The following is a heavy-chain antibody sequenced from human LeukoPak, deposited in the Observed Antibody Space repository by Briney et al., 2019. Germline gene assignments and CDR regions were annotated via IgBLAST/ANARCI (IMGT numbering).Heavy chain of an antibody. V-gene: IGHV3-7*03. CDR3: AKGGSPFLYYDSSGYRFDY. CDR2: IKQDGSEK. CDR1: GFTFKNYG. D-gene: IGHD3-22*01. J-gene: IGHJ4*02. Sequence: GGSLRLSCAASGFTFKNYGMSWVRQAPGKGLEWVANIKQDGSEKYYVDSVKGRFTISRDNSKNTLYLQMNSLRAEDTAVYYCAKGGSPFLYYDSSGYRFDYWGQGTLVTVSS.